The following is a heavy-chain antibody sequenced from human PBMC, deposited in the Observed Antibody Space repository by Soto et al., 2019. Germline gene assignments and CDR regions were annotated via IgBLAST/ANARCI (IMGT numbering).Heavy chain of an antibody. D-gene: IGHD6-6*01. V-gene: IGHV3-30-3*01. CDR3: ARDTYWYSSSALFDY. J-gene: IGHJ4*02. Sequence: GGSLRLSCAASGFTFSSYAMHWVRQAPGKGLEWVAVISDDGSNKYYADSVKGRFTISRDNSKNTLYLQMNSLRAEDTAVYYCARDTYWYSSSALFDYWGQGTLVTVSS. CDR2: ISDDGSNK. CDR1: GFTFSSYA.